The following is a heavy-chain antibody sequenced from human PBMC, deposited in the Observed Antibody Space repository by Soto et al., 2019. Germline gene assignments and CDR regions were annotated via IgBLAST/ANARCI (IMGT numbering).Heavy chain of an antibody. CDR2: INHSGST. J-gene: IGHJ5*02. CDR3: ARRITIFGVAIGP. D-gene: IGHD3-3*01. V-gene: IGHV4-34*01. Sequence: PPGKGLEWIGEINHSGSTNYNPSLKSRVTISVDTSKNQFSLKLSSVTAADTAVYYCARRITIFGVAIGPWGQGTLVTVSS.